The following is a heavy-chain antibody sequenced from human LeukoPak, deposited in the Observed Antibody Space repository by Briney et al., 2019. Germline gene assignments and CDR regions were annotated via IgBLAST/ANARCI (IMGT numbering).Heavy chain of an antibody. V-gene: IGHV3-23*03. J-gene: IGHJ4*02. Sequence: GGSLRLSCAASGFTFSSYAMSWVRQAPGKGLEWVSVIYSGGSTYYADSVKGRFTISRDNSKNTLYLQMNSLRAEDTAVYYCAKLLIYDPEGHWGQGTLVTVSS. CDR3: AKLLIYDPEGH. CDR2: IYSGGST. D-gene: IGHD2/OR15-2a*01. CDR1: GFTFSSYA.